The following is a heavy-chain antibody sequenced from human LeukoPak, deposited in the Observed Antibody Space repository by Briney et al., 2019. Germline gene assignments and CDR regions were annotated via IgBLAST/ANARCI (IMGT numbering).Heavy chain of an antibody. CDR2: INHSGST. V-gene: IGHV4-34*01. Sequence: PGGSLRLSCAASGFTFSTSSMNWVRQPPGKGLEWIGEINHSGSTNCNPSLKSRVTISVDTSKNQFSLNLSSVTAADTAVYYCARDSHNEYSSSSNPHHAFDIWGQGTMVTVSS. D-gene: IGHD6-6*01. J-gene: IGHJ3*02. CDR1: GFTFSTSS. CDR3: ARDSHNEYSSSSNPHHAFDI.